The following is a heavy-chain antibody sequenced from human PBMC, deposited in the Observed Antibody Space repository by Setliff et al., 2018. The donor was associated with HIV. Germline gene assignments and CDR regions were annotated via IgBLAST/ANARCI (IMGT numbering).Heavy chain of an antibody. CDR3: ARARYSSGYYVSFDY. V-gene: IGHV3-23*01. CDR1: GFTFSSYA. Sequence: GSLRLSCAASGFTFSSYAMTWVRQAPGKGLEWVAALSGSGGSTYYADSVKGRFTISRDNSKNTLYLQMNSLRVDDRAVYYCARARYSSGYYVSFDYWGQGTLVTVSS. D-gene: IGHD6-19*01. J-gene: IGHJ4*02. CDR2: LSGSGGST.